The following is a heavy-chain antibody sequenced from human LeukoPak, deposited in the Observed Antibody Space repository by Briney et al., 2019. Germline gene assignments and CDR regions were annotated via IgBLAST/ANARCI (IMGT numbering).Heavy chain of an antibody. CDR3: AREILEPGKTHEY. CDR2: INNGGTAT. Sequence: GGSLSLSCAASGFTFSAYWMHWVRHVPGKGLVWVSRINNGGTATFFADSVKGRFTISRDNAKNTLYLQMDSLRAEDTAMYYCAREILEPGKTHEYWGQGTLVTVSS. J-gene: IGHJ4*02. CDR1: GFTFSAYW. D-gene: IGHD1-1*01. V-gene: IGHV3-74*01.